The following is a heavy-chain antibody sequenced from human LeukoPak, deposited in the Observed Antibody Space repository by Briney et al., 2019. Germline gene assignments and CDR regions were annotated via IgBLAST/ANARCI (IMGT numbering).Heavy chain of an antibody. CDR3: TTDLAYMAAPGLDY. Sequence: GGSLRLSCAASGFTFIHASMTWVRQVPGRGLEWIGPFKGKIDGGAIESAASVQGRFTISRDDSKNTFYLQMDSLKIEDTGVYYCTTDLAYMAAPGLDYWGQGTLVTVSS. D-gene: IGHD2-2*02. CDR1: GFTFIHAS. J-gene: IGHJ4*02. V-gene: IGHV3-15*01. CDR2: FKGKIDGGAI.